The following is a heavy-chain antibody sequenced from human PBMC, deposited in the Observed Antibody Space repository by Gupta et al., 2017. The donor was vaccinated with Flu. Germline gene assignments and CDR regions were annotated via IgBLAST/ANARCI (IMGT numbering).Heavy chain of an antibody. J-gene: IGHJ6*02. Sequence: QVQLRESGPRLVKPSETLSLTCTVSGGSLNSDYWSWVRRPPGKGLEWIGYIYYTGGTKYNPSLRSRLTISIDTSKNQFSLKLSSVTAGDTAGYYCARGGVGGGVNYYGMDVWGQGTTVAVSS. D-gene: IGHD3-16*01. CDR1: GGSLNSDY. CDR3: ARGGVGGGVNYYGMDV. V-gene: IGHV4-59*01. CDR2: IYYTGGT.